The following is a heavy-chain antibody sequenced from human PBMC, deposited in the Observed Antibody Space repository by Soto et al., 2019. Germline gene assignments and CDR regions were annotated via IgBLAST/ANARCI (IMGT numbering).Heavy chain of an antibody. CDR2: INAGNGKT. V-gene: IGHV1-3*01. Sequence: QVPLVQSGAEVKKPGASVKVSCKASGYTFTSYAIHWVRQAPGQRLEWMGWINAGNGKTKYSQKLQGRVTITRDTSASTVYMDLSSLRSEDTAVYYCAKEIRPSGDSCWDYWGQGTLITVSS. J-gene: IGHJ4*02. CDR3: AKEIRPSGDSCWDY. CDR1: GYTFTSYA. D-gene: IGHD2-15*01.